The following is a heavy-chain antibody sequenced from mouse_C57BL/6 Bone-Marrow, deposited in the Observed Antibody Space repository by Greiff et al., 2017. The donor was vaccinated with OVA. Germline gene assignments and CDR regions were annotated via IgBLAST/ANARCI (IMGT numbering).Heavy chain of an antibody. CDR1: GYAFSSSW. D-gene: IGHD1-1*02. CDR3: ARRGGWLDFDY. Sequence: VQLQQSGPELVKPGASVKISCKASGYAFSSSWMNWVKQRPGKGLEWIGRIYPGDGDTNYNGKFKGKATLTADKSSSTAYMQLSSLTSEDSAVYFCARRGGWLDFDYWGQGTTLTVSS. V-gene: IGHV1-82*01. J-gene: IGHJ2*01. CDR2: IYPGDGDT.